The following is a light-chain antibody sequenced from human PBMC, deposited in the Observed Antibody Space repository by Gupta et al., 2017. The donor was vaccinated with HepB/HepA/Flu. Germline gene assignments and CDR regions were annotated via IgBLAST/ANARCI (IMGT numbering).Light chain of an antibody. CDR1: SSDVGGDNY. CDR3: SSYTRSSTDNYV. J-gene: IGLJ1*01. V-gene: IGLV2-14*01. Sequence: SALTQPAPASGPPERSTIISCTGTSSDVGGDNYVSWYHQPPSKAPKLMIYDVSNRPSGGAHRVSGSKSGTTSALTIAWLQAEDEADYYCSSYTRSSTDNYVFGTGTKVTVL. CDR2: DVS.